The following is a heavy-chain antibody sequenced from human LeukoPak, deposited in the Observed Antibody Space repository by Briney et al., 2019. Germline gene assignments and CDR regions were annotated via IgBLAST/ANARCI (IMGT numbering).Heavy chain of an antibody. J-gene: IGHJ5*02. CDR3: ANQGKKTVTTWFDP. CDR2: ISGSGGST. D-gene: IGHD4-11*01. V-gene: IGHV3-23*01. CDR1: GFTFSSYA. Sequence: PGGSLILSCAASGFTFSSYAMSWVRQAPGKGLEWVSAISGSGGSTYYADSVKGRFTISRDNSKNTLYLQMDSLRAEDKAVYYCANQGKKTVTTWFDPWGQGTLVTVSS.